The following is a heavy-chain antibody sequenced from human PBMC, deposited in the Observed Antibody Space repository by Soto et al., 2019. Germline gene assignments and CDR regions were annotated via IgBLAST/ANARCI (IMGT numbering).Heavy chain of an antibody. CDR3: ARNTLSAAGSDNYGLDA. D-gene: IGHD6-13*01. J-gene: IGHJ6*02. V-gene: IGHV3-11*01. CDR1: GFTFSDHY. CDR2: ISGSGFTI. Sequence: QVQLVESGGGLVEPGGSLRLSCATSGFTFSDHYMSWIRQAPGKGLAWVAYISGSGFTIYNADSVKGRFTISRDNAKNSVYLQMDSLRAEDTAVYYCARNTLSAAGSDNYGLDACGRGTTVAVSS.